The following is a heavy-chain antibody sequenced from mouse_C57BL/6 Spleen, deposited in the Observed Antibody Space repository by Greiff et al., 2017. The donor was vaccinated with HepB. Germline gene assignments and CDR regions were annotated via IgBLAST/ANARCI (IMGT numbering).Heavy chain of an antibody. V-gene: IGHV1-7*01. CDR3: AREWLRQEYYFDY. CDR1: GYTFTSYW. D-gene: IGHD2-2*01. CDR2: INPSSGYT. Sequence: QVQLQQSGAELAKPGASVKLSCKASGYTFTSYWMHWVKQRPGQGLEWIGYINPSSGYTKYNQKFKDKATLTADKSSSTAYMQLSSLTYEDSAVYYCAREWLRQEYYFDYWGQGTTLTVSS. J-gene: IGHJ2*01.